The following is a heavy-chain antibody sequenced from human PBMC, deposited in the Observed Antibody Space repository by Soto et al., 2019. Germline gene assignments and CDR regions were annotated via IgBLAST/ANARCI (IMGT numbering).Heavy chain of an antibody. CDR3: ARDLPLSVVWFLLPDALDI. CDR1: GYTYTSYA. V-gene: IGHV1-3*01. J-gene: IGHJ3*02. D-gene: IGHD3-22*01. CDR2: INAANGNT. Sequence: GASVKVSCKASGYTYTSYAMPWVGPAPGQRLEWMGWINAANGNTISSHKFQGRVTITRDTPGSTAYMELSSLRSEDTAVYYCARDLPLSVVWFLLPDALDIWAQGTMVPVS.